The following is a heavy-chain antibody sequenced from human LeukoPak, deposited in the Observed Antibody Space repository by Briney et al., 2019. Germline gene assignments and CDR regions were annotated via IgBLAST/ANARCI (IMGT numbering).Heavy chain of an antibody. CDR2: ISAYNGNT. J-gene: IGHJ4*02. D-gene: IGHD3-22*01. V-gene: IGHV1-18*01. CDR1: GYTFTSYG. Sequence: ASVKVSCKASGYTFTSYGISWVRQAPGQGLEWMGWISAYNGNTNYAQKLQGRVTMTRDTSTSTAYMELRSLRSDDTAVYYCARDFGDSSGYYYFDYWGQGTLVTVSS. CDR3: ARDFGDSSGYYYFDY.